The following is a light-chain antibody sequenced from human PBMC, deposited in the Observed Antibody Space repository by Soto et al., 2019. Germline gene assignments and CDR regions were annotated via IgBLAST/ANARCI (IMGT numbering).Light chain of an antibody. CDR3: CSPAGSTYV. V-gene: IGLV2-11*01. J-gene: IGLJ1*01. CDR2: AVT. Sequence: QSALTQPRSVSGSPGQSVTISCTGTSIDVGAYNFVSWYQQYPGKAPKLMIYAVTKRPSGVPDRFSGSKSGNTASLTISGLQAEDEDDYYCCSPAGSTYVFGTGTKVTVL. CDR1: SIDVGAYNF.